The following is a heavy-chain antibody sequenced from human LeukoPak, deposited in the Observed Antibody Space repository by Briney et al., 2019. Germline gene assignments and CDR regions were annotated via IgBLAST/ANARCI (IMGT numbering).Heavy chain of an antibody. J-gene: IGHJ3*02. CDR1: GGSISSYY. V-gene: IGHV4-59*01. CDR3: AREGSGGSLGAFDI. D-gene: IGHD2-15*01. CDR2: IYYSGST. Sequence: SETLPLTCTVSGGSISSYYWSWIRQPPGKGLEWIGYIYYSGSTNYNPSLKSRVTISVDTSKNQFSLKLSSVTAADTAVYYCAREGSGGSLGAFDIWGQGTMVTVSS.